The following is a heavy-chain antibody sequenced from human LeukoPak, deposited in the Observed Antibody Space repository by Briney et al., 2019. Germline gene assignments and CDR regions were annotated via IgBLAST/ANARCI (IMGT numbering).Heavy chain of an antibody. CDR1: GFTFSSYD. CDR2: ISSSGSTI. Sequence: QPGGSLRLSCATSGFTFSSYDMNWVRQAPGKGLEWVSYISSSGSTIYYADSVKGRFTISRDNAKNSLYLQMNSLRAEDTAVYYCARVGAAVAVDYWGQGTLVTVSS. J-gene: IGHJ4*02. D-gene: IGHD6-19*01. CDR3: ARVGAAVAVDY. V-gene: IGHV3-48*03.